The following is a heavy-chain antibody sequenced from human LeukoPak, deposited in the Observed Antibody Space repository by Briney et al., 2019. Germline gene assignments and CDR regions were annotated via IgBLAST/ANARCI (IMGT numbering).Heavy chain of an antibody. CDR3: ARDHDWTMDY. J-gene: IGHJ4*02. V-gene: IGHV1-18*01. Sequence: VASVKVSCKASGYSFTAYGITWIRQAPGQGLEWMGWISPSNGDTECAQNLQDRVSMTTDTSTNTAHIEVRSLKSDDTAVYFCARDHDWTMDYWGQGTLVTVSS. CDR1: GYSFTAYG. D-gene: IGHD3-9*01. CDR2: ISPSNGDT.